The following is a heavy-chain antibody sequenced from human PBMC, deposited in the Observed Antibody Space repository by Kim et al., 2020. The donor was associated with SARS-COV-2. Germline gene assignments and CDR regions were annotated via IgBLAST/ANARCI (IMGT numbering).Heavy chain of an antibody. CDR3: ARGGYDYVWGSYRLGWFDP. Sequence: SRVTISVDTSQNQFSLKLSSVTAADTAVYYCARGGYDYVWGSYRLGWFDPWGQGTLVTVSS. J-gene: IGHJ5*02. V-gene: IGHV4-59*09. D-gene: IGHD3-16*02.